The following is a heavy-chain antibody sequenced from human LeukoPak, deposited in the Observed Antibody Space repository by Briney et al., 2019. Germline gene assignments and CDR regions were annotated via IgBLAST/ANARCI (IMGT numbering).Heavy chain of an antibody. V-gene: IGHV1-2*02. CDR3: ARARLEDSWAFDY. CDR2: INPNSGGT. Sequence: GASVKVSCKASGYTFTGYYMHWVRQAPGQGLEWMGWINPNSGGTNYARKFQGRVTLTRDTSISTAYMELSRLRSDDTAVYYCARARLEDSWAFDYWGQGTLVTVSS. D-gene: IGHD6-13*01. CDR1: GYTFTGYY. J-gene: IGHJ4*02.